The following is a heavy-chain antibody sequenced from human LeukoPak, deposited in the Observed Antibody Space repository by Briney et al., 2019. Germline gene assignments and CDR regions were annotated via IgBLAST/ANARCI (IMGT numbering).Heavy chain of an antibody. CDR1: GYTLTELS. CDR2: FDPEDGET. J-gene: IGHJ5*02. D-gene: IGHD3-10*01. Sequence: ASVKVSCKVSGYTLTELSMHWVRQAPGKGLEWMGGFDPEDGETIYAQKFQGRVTMTEDTSTDTAYMELSSLRSEDTAVYYCATDFRFGETPWFDPWGQGTLVTVSS. V-gene: IGHV1-24*01. CDR3: ATDFRFGETPWFDP.